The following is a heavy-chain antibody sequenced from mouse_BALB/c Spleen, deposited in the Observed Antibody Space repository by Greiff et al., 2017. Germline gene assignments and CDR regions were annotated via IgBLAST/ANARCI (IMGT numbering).Heavy chain of an antibody. V-gene: IGHV1-69*02. CDR1: GYTFTSYW. CDR3: TRLIGNHGDAMDY. J-gene: IGHJ4*01. Sequence: QVQLQQPGAELVRPGASVKLSCKASGYTFTSYWINWVKQRPGQGLEWIGNIYPSDSYTNYNQKFKDKATLTVDKSSSTAYMQLSSPTSEDSAVYYCTRLIGNHGDAMDYWGQGTSVTVSS. CDR2: IYPSDSYT. D-gene: IGHD2-1*01.